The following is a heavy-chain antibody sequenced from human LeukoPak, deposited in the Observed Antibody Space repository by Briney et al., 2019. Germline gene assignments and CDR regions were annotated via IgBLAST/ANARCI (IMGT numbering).Heavy chain of an antibody. CDR2: ISSSSSYM. CDR1: GFTFSTHS. J-gene: IGHJ4*02. D-gene: IGHD2-15*01. V-gene: IGHV3-21*01. CDR3: ANRPTDCGGGTCSSDY. Sequence: GGSLRLSCAAPGFTFSTHSMNWVRQAPGKGLEWVSSISSSSSYMYYADSVKGRFTISRDNAKKSLYLQMNSLRVDDTAVYYCANRPTDCGGGTCSSDYWGQGTLVTVSS.